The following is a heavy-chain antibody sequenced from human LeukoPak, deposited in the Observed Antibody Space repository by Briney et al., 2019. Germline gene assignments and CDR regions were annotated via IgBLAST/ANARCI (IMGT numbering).Heavy chain of an antibody. V-gene: IGHV4-39*01. CDR3: ARRRSGWSDMDV. CDR1: GGSISSSSYS. J-gene: IGHJ6*02. D-gene: IGHD6-19*01. CDR2: IYYSGST. Sequence: SETLSLTCTVSGGSISSSSYSWGWIRQPPGQGLEWIGSIYYSGSTYYNPSLKSRVTISVDTSKNQFSLKLSSVTAAGTAVYYCARRRSGWSDMDVWGQGTTVTVSS.